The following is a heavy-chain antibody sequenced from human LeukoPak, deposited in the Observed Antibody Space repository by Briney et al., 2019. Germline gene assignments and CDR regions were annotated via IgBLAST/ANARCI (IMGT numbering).Heavy chain of an antibody. V-gene: IGHV4-31*03. D-gene: IGHD2-21*01. CDR1: GVSLSSDKYY. CDR3: ATPYCGAISCLDVFDV. J-gene: IGHJ3*01. Sequence: SQTLSLTCTVSGVSLSSDKYYWTWIRQRPGKGLDWIGHIYYSGSTSFNPSLKSRVSMSMDTSKSQFSLKLTSVTAADTAVYSCATPYCGAISCLDVFDVWGQGTVVTVSS. CDR2: IYYSGST.